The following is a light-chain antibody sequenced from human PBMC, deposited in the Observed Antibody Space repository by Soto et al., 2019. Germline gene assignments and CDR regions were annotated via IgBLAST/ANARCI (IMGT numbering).Light chain of an antibody. CDR3: QQYDNSGAIT. CDR1: QSVSSTNY. J-gene: IGKJ4*01. CDR2: GAS. Sequence: EIVLTQSPGTLSLSPGERATLSCRASQSVSSTNYLAWYQQKPGQAPRLLIYGASNRATGIPDRFSGSGSGTDFTLTISRVEPEDLAVYYCQQYDNSGAITFGGGTKV. V-gene: IGKV3-20*01.